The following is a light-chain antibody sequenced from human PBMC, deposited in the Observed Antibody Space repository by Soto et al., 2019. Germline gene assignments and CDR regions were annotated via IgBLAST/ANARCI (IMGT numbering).Light chain of an antibody. CDR2: KAS. Sequence: DNHMTQSPSTLSASVGDRVTITCRASQSISSWLAWYQQKPGKAPNLLIYKASSLRSGVPSRFSGSGSGTEFTLTISNLQPDDSATYYCQQYKSYPWTFGQGTKVDIK. V-gene: IGKV1-5*03. CDR3: QQYKSYPWT. J-gene: IGKJ1*01. CDR1: QSISSW.